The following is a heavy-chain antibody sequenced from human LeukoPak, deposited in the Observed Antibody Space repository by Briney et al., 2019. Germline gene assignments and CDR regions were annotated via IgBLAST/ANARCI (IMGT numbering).Heavy chain of an antibody. Sequence: GRSLRLSCAASGFTFTTYAIHWVRQAPGKGLEWVAVISYDGSHKYYGDSVKGRFTISRDNSKNTLYLQMNSLRVEDTAVYHWAKAANTATAPPLFDVFDIGGKGKMVTVSS. CDR3: AKAANTATAPPLFDVFDI. D-gene: IGHD5-18*01. CDR1: GFTFTTYA. V-gene: IGHV3-30*18. CDR2: ISYDGSHK. J-gene: IGHJ3*02.